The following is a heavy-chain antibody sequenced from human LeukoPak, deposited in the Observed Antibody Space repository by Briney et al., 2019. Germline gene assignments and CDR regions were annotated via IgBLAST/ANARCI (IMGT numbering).Heavy chain of an antibody. CDR2: IRYDGSNK. Sequence: GGSLRLSCAASGFTFSSYGMHWVRQAPGKGLEWVAFIRYDGSNKYYADSVKGRFTISRDNSKNTLYLQMNSLRAEDTAVYYCASSPWELLCFDYWGQGTLVTVSS. CDR1: GFTFSSYG. V-gene: IGHV3-30*02. CDR3: ASSPWELLCFDY. J-gene: IGHJ4*02. D-gene: IGHD1-26*01.